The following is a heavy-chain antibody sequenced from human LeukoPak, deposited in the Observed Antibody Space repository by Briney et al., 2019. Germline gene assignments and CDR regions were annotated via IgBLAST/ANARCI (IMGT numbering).Heavy chain of an antibody. Sequence: GGSLRLSCAASGFTFDDYAMHWVRQAPGKGLEWVSGISWNSGSIGYADSVKGRFTISRDNAKNSLYLQMNSLRAEDTALYYCAKGMHYWGQGTLVTVSS. CDR2: ISWNSGSI. CDR1: GFTFDDYA. V-gene: IGHV3-9*01. J-gene: IGHJ4*02. CDR3: AKGMHY.